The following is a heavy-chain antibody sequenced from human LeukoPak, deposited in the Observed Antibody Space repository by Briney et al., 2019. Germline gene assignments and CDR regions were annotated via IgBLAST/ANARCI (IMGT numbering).Heavy chain of an antibody. CDR2: INPNSGGT. J-gene: IGHJ2*01. V-gene: IGHV1-2*02. D-gene: IGHD3-3*01. CDR3: ASGMEGWYFDL. CDR1: GYTFTSYD. Sequence: ASVKVSCKASGYTFTSYDINWVRQAPGQGLEWMGWINPNSGGTNYTQKFQGRVTMTRDASISTAYMELISLRSDDTAVYYCASGMEGWYFDLWGRGTLVTVSS.